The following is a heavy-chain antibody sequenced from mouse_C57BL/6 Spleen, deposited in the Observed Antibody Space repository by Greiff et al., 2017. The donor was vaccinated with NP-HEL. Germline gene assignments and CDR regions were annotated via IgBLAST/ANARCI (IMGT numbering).Heavy chain of an antibody. D-gene: IGHD2-4*01. Sequence: VQLQQSGAELARPGASVKMSCKASGYTFTSYTMHWVKQRPGQGLEWIGYINPSSGYTKYNQKFKDKATLTADKSSSTAYMQLSSLTSEDSAVYYCARSVSTMITTYYFDYWGQGTTLTVSS. CDR2: INPSSGYT. CDR3: ARSVSTMITTYYFDY. CDR1: GYTFTSYT. J-gene: IGHJ2*01. V-gene: IGHV1-4*01.